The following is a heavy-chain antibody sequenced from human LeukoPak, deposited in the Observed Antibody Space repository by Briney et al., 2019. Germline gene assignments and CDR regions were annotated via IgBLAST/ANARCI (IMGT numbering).Heavy chain of an antibody. CDR1: GFTVSSNY. CDR3: ARARDIVVVPAAMVDY. D-gene: IGHD2-2*01. J-gene: IGHJ4*02. Sequence: KAGGSLRLSCAASGFTVSSNYMNWVRQAPGKGLEWVSSISTSSSYIYYADSVKGRFTISRDNAKNSLYLQMNSLRAEDTAVYYCARARDIVVVPAAMVDYWGQGTLVTVSS. CDR2: ISTSSSYI. V-gene: IGHV3-21*01.